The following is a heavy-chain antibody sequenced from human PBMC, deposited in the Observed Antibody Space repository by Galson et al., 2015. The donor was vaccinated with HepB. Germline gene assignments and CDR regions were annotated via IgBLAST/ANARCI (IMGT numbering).Heavy chain of an antibody. CDR3: ARTQRTGSSWKLFDY. D-gene: IGHD6-13*01. CDR1: GLTFSDHY. V-gene: IGHV3-72*01. CDR2: IRDKANSYTT. J-gene: IGHJ4*02. Sequence: SLRLSCAASGLTFSDHYIDWVRQAPGKGLEWVGRIRDKANSYTTEYAASVKGRFTVSRDDSKNSVYLQMNRLKTEDTAVYYCARTQRTGSSWKLFDYWGQGALVTVSS.